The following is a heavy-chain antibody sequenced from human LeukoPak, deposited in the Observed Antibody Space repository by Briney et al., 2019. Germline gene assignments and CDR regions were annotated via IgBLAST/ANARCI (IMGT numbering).Heavy chain of an antibody. CDR3: ASSTYDSSGYRFFDY. CDR2: IYYSGST. CDR1: GGSISSYY. Sequence: SETLSLTCTVSGGSISSYYWSWIRQPPGKGLEWIGYIYYSGSTNYNPSLKSRVTISVDTSKNQFSLKLSSVTAADTAVYYCASSTYDSSGYRFFDYWGQGTLVTVSS. J-gene: IGHJ4*02. V-gene: IGHV4-59*12. D-gene: IGHD3-22*01.